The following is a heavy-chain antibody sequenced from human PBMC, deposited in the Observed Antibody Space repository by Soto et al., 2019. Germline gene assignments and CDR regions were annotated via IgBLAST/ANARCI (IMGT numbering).Heavy chain of an antibody. J-gene: IGHJ6*02. V-gene: IGHV3-13*01. CDR1: GFTFSSYD. CDR2: IGTAGDT. Sequence: PGGSLRLSCAASGFTFSSYDMHWVRQATGKGLEWVSAIGTAGDTYYPGSVKGRFTISRENAKNSLYLQMNSLRAGDTAVYYCARGSIAAAGILYYYYYGMDVWGQGTTVTVSS. CDR3: ARGSIAAAGILYYYYYGMDV. D-gene: IGHD6-13*01.